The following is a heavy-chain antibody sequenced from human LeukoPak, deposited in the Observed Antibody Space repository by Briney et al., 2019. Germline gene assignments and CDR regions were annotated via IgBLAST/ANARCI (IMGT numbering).Heavy chain of an antibody. CDR3: ASALILQGIAN. V-gene: IGHV4-59*08. CDR1: GGSISTYY. CDR2: ISYSGST. J-gene: IGHJ4*02. Sequence: SETLSLTCTVSGGSISTYYWTWIRQPPGKGLEWIGSISYSGSTNYSPSLEGRVTMSVETSKNQFSRGLGSVTAAYRAVYYCASALILQGIANWGQGPMATVPS. D-gene: IGHD2-21*01.